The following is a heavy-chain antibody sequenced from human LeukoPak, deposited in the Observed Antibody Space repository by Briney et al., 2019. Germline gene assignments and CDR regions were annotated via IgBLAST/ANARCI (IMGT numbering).Heavy chain of an antibody. D-gene: IGHD2-2*01. CDR1: GYTFTSDV. Sequence: GASVKVSCKASGYTFTSDVINWVRQATGEGLEWMGWMNPTSGNTGYAQKFQGRVTMTRNTSISQAYMARSGLRSEDTAVYYCARVKARSNPPRGGLGYSFRDIVVVPAAPDYWGQGTLVTVSS. V-gene: IGHV1-8*02. J-gene: IGHJ4*02. CDR3: ARVKARSNPPRGGLGYSFRDIVVVPAAPDY. CDR2: MNPTSGNT.